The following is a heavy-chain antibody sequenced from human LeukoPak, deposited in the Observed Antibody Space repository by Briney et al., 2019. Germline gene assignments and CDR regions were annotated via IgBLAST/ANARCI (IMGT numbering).Heavy chain of an antibody. J-gene: IGHJ6*02. CDR1: GFTFSSYW. V-gene: IGHV3-7*05. CDR3: ARGFGAAAGTAYYYYYGMDV. Sequence: SGGSLRLSCAASGFTFSSYWMSWVRQAPGKGLEWVANIKQDGSEKYYVDSVKGRFPISRDNAKNSLYLQMNSLRAEDTAVYYCARGFGAAAGTAYYYYYGMDVWGQGTTVTVSS. D-gene: IGHD6-13*01. CDR2: IKQDGSEK.